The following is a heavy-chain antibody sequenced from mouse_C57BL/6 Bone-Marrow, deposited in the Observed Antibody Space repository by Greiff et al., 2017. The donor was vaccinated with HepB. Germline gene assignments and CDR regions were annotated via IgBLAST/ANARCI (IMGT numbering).Heavy chain of an antibody. CDR1: GYSITSGYY. Sequence: DVKLQESGPGLVKPSQSLSLTCSVTGYSITSGYYWNWIRQFPGNKLEWMGYISYDGSNNYNPSLKNRISITRDTSKNQFFLKLKSVTTEDTATYYCARDLRSWYFDVWGTGTTVTVSS. D-gene: IGHD1-1*01. V-gene: IGHV3-6*01. J-gene: IGHJ1*03. CDR2: ISYDGSN. CDR3: ARDLRSWYFDV.